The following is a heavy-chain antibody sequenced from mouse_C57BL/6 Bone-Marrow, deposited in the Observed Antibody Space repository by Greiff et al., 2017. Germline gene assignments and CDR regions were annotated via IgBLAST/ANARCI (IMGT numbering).Heavy chain of an antibody. Sequence: EVQRVESGPELVKPGASVKISCKASGYSFTDYNMNWVKQSNGKSLEWIGVINPNYGTTSYNQKFKGKATLTVDQSSSTAYMQLNSLTSEDSAVYYCARGPITTVVATEFDYWGQGTTLTVSS. J-gene: IGHJ2*01. CDR2: INPNYGTT. V-gene: IGHV1-39*01. CDR1: GYSFTDYN. D-gene: IGHD1-1*01. CDR3: ARGPITTVVATEFDY.